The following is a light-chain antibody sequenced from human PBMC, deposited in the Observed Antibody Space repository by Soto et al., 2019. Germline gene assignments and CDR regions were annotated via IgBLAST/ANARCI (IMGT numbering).Light chain of an antibody. CDR2: KAS. Sequence: DIQMTQSPSTLSASVGDRVTVTCRASQNIGSWVAWYQQKPGKAPNLLIYKASTLENGVPSRFSGTGSGTEFTLTISCLQPDDFATYSCQQYSPYSARTFGQGTKVEVK. CDR3: QQYSPYSART. CDR1: QNIGSW. J-gene: IGKJ1*01. V-gene: IGKV1-5*03.